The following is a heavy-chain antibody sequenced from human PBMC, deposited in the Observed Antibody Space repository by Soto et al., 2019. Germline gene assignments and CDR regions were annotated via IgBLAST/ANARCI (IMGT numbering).Heavy chain of an antibody. CDR3: AKVDPGITMIVVVIPTGAFDI. CDR2: ISGSGGST. J-gene: IGHJ3*02. Sequence: GGARRLSCAASAFTLSSYAMSWFRHAPGKGLEWVSAISGSGGSTYYADSVKGRFTISRDNSKSTLYLQMNSLRAEDTAVYYCAKVDPGITMIVVVIPTGAFDIWGPGTMVTLS. CDR1: AFTLSSYA. V-gene: IGHV3-23*01. D-gene: IGHD3-22*01.